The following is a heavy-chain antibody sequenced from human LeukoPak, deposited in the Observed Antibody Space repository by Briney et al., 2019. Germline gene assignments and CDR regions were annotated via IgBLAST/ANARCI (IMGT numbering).Heavy chain of an antibody. CDR2: IKHSGST. Sequence: PSETLSLTCAVYGGSFSGYYWSWIRHPPGKGLEWIGEIKHSGSTNYNPSLKSRVTISVDTSKNQFSLKLSSVTAADTAVYYCARGGRSSSRGGVDYWGQGTLVTVSS. CDR3: ARGGRSSSRGGVDY. CDR1: GGSFSGYY. V-gene: IGHV4-34*01. D-gene: IGHD6-13*01. J-gene: IGHJ4*02.